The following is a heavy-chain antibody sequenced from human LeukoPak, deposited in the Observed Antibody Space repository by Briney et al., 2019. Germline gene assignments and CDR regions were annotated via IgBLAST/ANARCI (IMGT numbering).Heavy chain of an antibody. CDR3: AKDPIIDYYGSGSNFDY. D-gene: IGHD3-10*01. J-gene: IGHJ4*02. CDR1: GFTFSSYA. Sequence: PGGSLRLSCAASGFTFSSYAMSWVRQAPGKGLKWVSAISGSGGSTYYADSVKGRFTISRDNSKNTLYLQMNSLRAEDTAVYYCAKDPIIDYYGSGSNFDYWGQGTLVTVSS. CDR2: ISGSGGST. V-gene: IGHV3-23*01.